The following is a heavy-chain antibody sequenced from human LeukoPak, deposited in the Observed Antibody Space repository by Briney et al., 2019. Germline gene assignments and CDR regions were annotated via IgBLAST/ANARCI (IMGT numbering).Heavy chain of an antibody. V-gene: IGHV5-10-1*01. CDR1: GYSFTSYW. D-gene: IGHD2-15*01. J-gene: IGHJ4*02. CDR3: ARHGSGYCSGGSCYSGALDDY. Sequence: GESLRISCKGSGYSFTSYWISWVRQKPGKGLEWMGRIDPSDSYTNYSPSFQGHVTISADKSISTAYLQWSSLKASDTAMYYCARHGSGYCSGGSCYSGALDDYWGQGTLVTVSS. CDR2: IDPSDSYT.